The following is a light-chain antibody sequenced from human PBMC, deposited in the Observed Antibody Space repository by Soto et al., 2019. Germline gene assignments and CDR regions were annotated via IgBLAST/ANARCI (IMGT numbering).Light chain of an antibody. CDR3: SSYTSSSTYV. V-gene: IGLV2-14*01. Sequence: QSALAQPASVSGSPGQSITISCTGTSSDVGGYNYVSWYQRHPGKAPKLMIYEVSNRPSGVSNRFSGSKSGNTASLTISGLQAEDEGDFYCSSYTSSSTYVFGNGTKVTVL. CDR2: EVS. J-gene: IGLJ1*01. CDR1: SSDVGGYNY.